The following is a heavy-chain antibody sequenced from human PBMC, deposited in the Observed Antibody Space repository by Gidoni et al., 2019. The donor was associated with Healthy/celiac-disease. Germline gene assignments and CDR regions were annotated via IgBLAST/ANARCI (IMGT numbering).Heavy chain of an antibody. CDR2: TNPNSCGT. CDR3: ARGGGGGWSPFDY. V-gene: IGHV1-2*02. J-gene: IGHJ4*02. Sequence: MHWVRQAPGQGLEWMGWTNPNSCGTNYAQKFQGRVTMTRDTSISTAYMELSRLRSDDTAVYYCARGGGGGWSPFDYWGQGTLVTVSS. D-gene: IGHD6-19*01.